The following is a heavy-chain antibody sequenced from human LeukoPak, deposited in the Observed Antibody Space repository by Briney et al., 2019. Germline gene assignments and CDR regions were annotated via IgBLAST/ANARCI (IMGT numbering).Heavy chain of an antibody. Sequence: GGSLRLSCAASGFTFSSYSMNWVRQAPGKGLEWVSSISSSSSYIYYADSVKGRFTISRDNAKNSLYLQMNSLRAEDTAVYYCAGIAAVHFVYWGQGTLVTVSS. CDR3: AGIAAVHFVY. V-gene: IGHV3-21*01. CDR2: ISSSSSYI. CDR1: GFTFSSYS. J-gene: IGHJ4*02. D-gene: IGHD6-13*01.